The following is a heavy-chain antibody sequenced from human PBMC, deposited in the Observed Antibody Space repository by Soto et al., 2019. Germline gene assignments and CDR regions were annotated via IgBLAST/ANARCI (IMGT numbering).Heavy chain of an antibody. Sequence: QVQLVQSGAEVKKPGSSVKVSCKASGGTFSSYAISWVRQAPGQGLEWMGGIIPIFGTAAYAQKFQGRVTITADESTSTAYVDMSSLSSEDTAVYYCAKNPENYYYGMDVWGQGTTVTVSS. V-gene: IGHV1-69*12. CDR3: AKNPENYYYGMDV. CDR1: GGTFSSYA. CDR2: IIPIFGTA. J-gene: IGHJ6*02.